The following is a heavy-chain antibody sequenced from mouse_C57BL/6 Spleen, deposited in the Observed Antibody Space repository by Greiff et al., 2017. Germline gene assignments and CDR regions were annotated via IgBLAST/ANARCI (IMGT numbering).Heavy chain of an antibody. J-gene: IGHJ4*01. CDR3: ARRYGRIYAIGD. Sequence: EVQVVEPGGGLVKPGGSLKLSCAASGFTFSDYGMHWVRQAPEKGLEWVAYISSGSSTSYYADTVKGRFTISRDNAKTTLYLQMTSLRSEDTAMYYCARRYGRIYAIGDWGQGTSVTVSS. D-gene: IGHD1-1*01. CDR1: GFTFSDYG. CDR2: ISSGSSTS. V-gene: IGHV5-17*01.